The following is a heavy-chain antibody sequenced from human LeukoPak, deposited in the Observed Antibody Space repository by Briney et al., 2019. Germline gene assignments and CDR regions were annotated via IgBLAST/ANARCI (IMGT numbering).Heavy chain of an antibody. CDR1: GGSISSYY. CDR3: AGGRRDSGSYGSFVYYYYYYMDV. CDR2: IYYSGST. D-gene: IGHD3-10*01. J-gene: IGHJ6*03. Sequence: KPSETLSLTCTVSGGSISSYYWSWIRQPPGKGLEWIGCIYYSGSTNYNPSLKSRVTISVDTSKNQFSLKLSSVTAADTAVYYCAGGRRDSGSYGSFVYYYYYYMDVWGKGTTVTVSS. V-gene: IGHV4-59*01.